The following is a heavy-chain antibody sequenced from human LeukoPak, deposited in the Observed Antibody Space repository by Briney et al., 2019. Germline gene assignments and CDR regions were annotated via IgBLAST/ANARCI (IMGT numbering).Heavy chain of an antibody. D-gene: IGHD3-3*01. J-gene: IGHJ6*03. CDR1: GGTFSSYA. CDR2: IIPIFGTA. CDR3: ARDVPIDYTIFGVAPTSYMDV. Sequence: SVKVSCKASGGTFSSYAISWVRQAPGQGLEWMGGIIPIFGTANYAQKFQGRVTITTDESTSTAYMELSSLRSEDTAVYYCARDVPIDYTIFGVAPTSYMDVWGKGTTVTVSS. V-gene: IGHV1-69*05.